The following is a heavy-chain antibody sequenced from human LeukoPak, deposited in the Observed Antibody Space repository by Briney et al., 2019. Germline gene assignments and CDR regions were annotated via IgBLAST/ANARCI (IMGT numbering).Heavy chain of an antibody. D-gene: IGHD5-24*01. CDR3: GRDPPVTLQYYYYYMDV. CDR2: ISAYNGNT. CDR1: GYTFTGYG. J-gene: IGHJ6*03. V-gene: IGHV1-18*01. Sequence: ASVKVSCKASGYTFTGYGISWVRQAPGQGLEWLGWISAYNGNTNYPQKFQGRVTMTTDTATSTACMELRSLRSDDTAVYYCGRDPPVTLQYYYYYMDVWGKGTTVTVS.